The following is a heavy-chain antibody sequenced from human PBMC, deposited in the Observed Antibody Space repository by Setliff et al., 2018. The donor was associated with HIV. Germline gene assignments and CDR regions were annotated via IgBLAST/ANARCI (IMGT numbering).Heavy chain of an antibody. CDR3: ARGGRLQYFDWPSYAMDV. D-gene: IGHD3-9*01. J-gene: IGHJ6*02. CDR1: GFTFSSYS. Sequence: PGGSLRLSCAASGFTFSSYSMNWVRQAPGKGLEWVSSISSSSSYIYHADSLKGRFTISRDNGKNSLYLQMNSLRVEDTAVYYCARGGRLQYFDWPSYAMDVWGQGTTVTVSS. CDR2: ISSSSSYI. V-gene: IGHV3-21*06.